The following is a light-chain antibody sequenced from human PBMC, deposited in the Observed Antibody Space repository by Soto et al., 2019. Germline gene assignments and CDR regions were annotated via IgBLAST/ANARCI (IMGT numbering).Light chain of an antibody. V-gene: IGKV3D-15*01. Sequence: EIVMTQSPATLSVSPGERATLSCRASESVANSLAWYQLKLGQAPRLLMYDVATRATGIPARFSGSGSGTEFRLTISGLQPEDFAVYYCLQYNNWPMFTFGGGTKVEIK. J-gene: IGKJ4*01. CDR1: ESVANS. CDR2: DVA. CDR3: LQYNNWPMFT.